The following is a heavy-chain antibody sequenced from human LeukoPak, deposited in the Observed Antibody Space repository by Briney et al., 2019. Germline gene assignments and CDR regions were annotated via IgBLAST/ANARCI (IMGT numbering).Heavy chain of an antibody. V-gene: IGHV3-74*01. CDR3: ATANYGLDV. Sequence: GGSLRFSCAASGFAFSRYWMHWVRQAPGKGLLWVSRISSDGSNTLYADSVKGRFTVSRDNAKNTLYLQMDSLRADDTAVYYCATANYGLDVWGQGTTVTVSS. CDR1: GFAFSRYW. J-gene: IGHJ6*02. CDR2: ISSDGSNT.